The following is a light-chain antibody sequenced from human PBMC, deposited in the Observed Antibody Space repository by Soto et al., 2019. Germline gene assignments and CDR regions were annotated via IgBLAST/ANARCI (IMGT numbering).Light chain of an antibody. V-gene: IGLV2-8*01. CDR2: EVT. CDR1: SSDVGGYNY. J-gene: IGLJ1*01. Sequence: QSALTQPPSASGSPGQSVTISCTGSSSDVGGYNYVSWYQQHPGKAPKLMIYEVTRRPSGVPDRLSGSKSGNTASLAVSGLQAEDEADYYCISYAGSNAYVFGTGTKLTVL. CDR3: ISYAGSNAYV.